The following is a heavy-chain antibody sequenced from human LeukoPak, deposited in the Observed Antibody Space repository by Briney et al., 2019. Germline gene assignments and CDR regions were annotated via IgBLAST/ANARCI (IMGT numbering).Heavy chain of an antibody. CDR1: GGSISSYY. CDR2: IYYSGST. V-gene: IGHV4-59*08. J-gene: IGHJ4*02. D-gene: IGHD5-24*01. Sequence: SETLSLTCTVSGGSISSYYWSWIRQPPGKGLEWIGYIYYSGSTNYNPSLKSRVTISVDTSKNQFSLELSSVTAADTAVYYCARDRDGYNKIDYWGQGTLVTVSS. CDR3: ARDRDGYNKIDY.